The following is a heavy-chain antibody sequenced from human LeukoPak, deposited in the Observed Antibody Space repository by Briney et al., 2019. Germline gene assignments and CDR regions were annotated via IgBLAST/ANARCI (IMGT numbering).Heavy chain of an antibody. CDR3: ARRVRKYQLTKGAFDI. V-gene: IGHV4-34*01. J-gene: IGHJ3*02. CDR1: GGSFSGYY. D-gene: IGHD2-2*01. Sequence: PSETLSLTCAVYGGSFSGYYWSWIRQPPGKGLEWIGEINHSGSTNYNPSLKSRVTISVDTSKNQFSLKLSSVTAADTAVYYCARRVRKYQLTKGAFDIWGQGTMVTVSS. CDR2: INHSGST.